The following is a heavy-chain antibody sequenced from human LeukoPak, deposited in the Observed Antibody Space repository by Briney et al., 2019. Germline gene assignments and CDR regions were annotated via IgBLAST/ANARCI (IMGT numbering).Heavy chain of an antibody. CDR3: AREITMIRGAPLGWFDP. J-gene: IGHJ5*02. CDR2: IWYDSSNK. CDR1: GFTFNTYG. V-gene: IGHV3-33*01. D-gene: IGHD3-10*01. Sequence: GGSLRLSCAASGFTFNTYGMHWLRQSPGKGLEWLAVIWYDSSNKYYADSVKGRLSISRDNSKNSLYLQMNSLRAEDTAVYYCAREITMIRGAPLGWFDPWGQGTPVTVSS.